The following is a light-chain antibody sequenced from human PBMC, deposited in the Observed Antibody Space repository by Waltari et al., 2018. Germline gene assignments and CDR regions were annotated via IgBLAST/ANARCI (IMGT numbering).Light chain of an antibody. CDR1: TSDVGSYDL. Sequence: QSSLTQPASVSGTPGQSITISCSGTTSDVGSYDLVSWYQQHPGEAPKLLICEVFKRPPDTSSRFAGAKSGSTASLTISGLQPEDGTDYYCCTYAVRGTYVFGSGTKVTVL. CDR2: EVF. V-gene: IGLV2-23*02. J-gene: IGLJ1*01. CDR3: CTYAVRGTYV.